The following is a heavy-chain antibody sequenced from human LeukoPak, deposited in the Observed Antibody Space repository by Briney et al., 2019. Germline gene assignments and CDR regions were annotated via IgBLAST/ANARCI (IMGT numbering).Heavy chain of an antibody. CDR3: ARFSGWDYYYYYMDV. CDR1: GGTFSSYA. J-gene: IGHJ6*03. Sequence: GASVKVSCKASGGTFSSYAISWVRQAPGQGLEWMGGIIPIFGTANYAQKLQGRVTITADESTSTAYMELSSLRSEDTAVYYCARFSGWDYYYYYMDVWGKGTTVTVSS. D-gene: IGHD1-26*01. V-gene: IGHV1-69*01. CDR2: IIPIFGTA.